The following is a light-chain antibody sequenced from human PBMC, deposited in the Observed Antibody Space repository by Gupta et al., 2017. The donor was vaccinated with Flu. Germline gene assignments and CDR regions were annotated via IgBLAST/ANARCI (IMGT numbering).Light chain of an antibody. J-gene: IGKJ4*01. Sequence: EVVLTQSPVTLSLSPGETATLSCRASESIGTYLSWFQQKPGQAPRLLIYHASKRATDIPARFSGSGSGTDFTLTISSLEAEDFAIYYCQQRNVWPLIFGRGTKVETK. CDR3: QQRNVWPLI. V-gene: IGKV3-11*01. CDR1: ESIGTY. CDR2: HAS.